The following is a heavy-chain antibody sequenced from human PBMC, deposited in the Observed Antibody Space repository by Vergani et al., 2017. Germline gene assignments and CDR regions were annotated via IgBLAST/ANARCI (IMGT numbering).Heavy chain of an antibody. CDR3: VSGSYTYYIDY. CDR1: GFTFSSYS. CDR2: ISSSSSTI. D-gene: IGHD1-26*01. Sequence: EVQLVESGGGLVQPGGSLRLSCAASGFTFSSYSMNWVRQAPGKGLEWVSYISSSSSTIYYADSVKGRFTISRDNAKNSLYLQMNSLRAEDTAVYYCVSGSYTYYIDYWGQGTLVTVSS. J-gene: IGHJ4*02. V-gene: IGHV3-48*01.